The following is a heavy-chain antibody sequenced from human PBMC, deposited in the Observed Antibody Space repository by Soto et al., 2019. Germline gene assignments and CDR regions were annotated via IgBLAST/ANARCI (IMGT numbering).Heavy chain of an antibody. CDR2: IIPIFGTA. CDR3: ARGGIPRYSSSWYGN. Sequence: SVKVSCKASGGTFSSYAISWVRQAPGQGLEWMGGIIPIFGTANYAQKFQGRVTITADESTSTAYMELSSLRSEDTAVYYCARGGIPRYSSSWYGNWGQGTLVTVSS. J-gene: IGHJ4*02. V-gene: IGHV1-69*13. D-gene: IGHD6-13*01. CDR1: GGTFSSYA.